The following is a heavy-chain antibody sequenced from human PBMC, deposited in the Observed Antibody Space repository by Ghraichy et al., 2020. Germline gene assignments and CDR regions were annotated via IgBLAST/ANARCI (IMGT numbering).Heavy chain of an antibody. CDR3: AKEGSSTRPFDY. D-gene: IGHD2-2*01. Sequence: GGSLRLSCVASGFTFDDYTMHWVRQGPGKGLEWVSLISWDGGTTDYADSVKGRFTISRDNSKNSLYLQMNSLKTEDTALYYCAKEGSSTRPFDYWGQGTLVTVSS. J-gene: IGHJ4*02. V-gene: IGHV3-43*01. CDR1: GFTFDDYT. CDR2: ISWDGGTT.